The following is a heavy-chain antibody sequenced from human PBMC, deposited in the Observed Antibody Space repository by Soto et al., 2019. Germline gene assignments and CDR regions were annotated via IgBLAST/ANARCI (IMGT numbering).Heavy chain of an antibody. J-gene: IGHJ4*02. CDR2: VSGTGGSA. V-gene: IGHV3-23*01. Sequence: EVQLLESGGGLVRPGGSVRLSCAASGFTFSSYAMTWVRQAPGKGLEWVSGVSGTGGSAYYADSVKGRFTISRDKSTNTLYLHMSSLRAEDTAVYYCARGSAYSDYDLEYWGQGTLVTVSS. D-gene: IGHD4-17*01. CDR1: GFTFSSYA. CDR3: ARGSAYSDYDLEY.